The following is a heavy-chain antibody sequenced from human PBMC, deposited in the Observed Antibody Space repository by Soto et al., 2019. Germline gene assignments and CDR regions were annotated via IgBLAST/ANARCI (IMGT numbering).Heavy chain of an antibody. J-gene: IGHJ6*04. Sequence: QVQLVQSGAEVKKPGASVKVSCKASGYTFTSYYMHWVRQAPGQGLEWMGIINPSGGSTSYAQKCQGRVTMTRDRSTSTVSMEMSSLRYEDTAVYYCARDELQSSSPGFLYYYDGMDVWGEGTTVTVSS. D-gene: IGHD6-13*01. CDR1: GYTFTSYY. V-gene: IGHV1-46*01. CDR2: INPSGGST. CDR3: ARDELQSSSPGFLYYYDGMDV.